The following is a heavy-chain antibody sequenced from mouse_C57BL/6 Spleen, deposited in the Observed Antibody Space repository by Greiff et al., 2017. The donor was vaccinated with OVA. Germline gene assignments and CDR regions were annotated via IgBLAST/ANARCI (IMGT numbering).Heavy chain of an antibody. CDR1: GFSLSTSGMG. Sequence: QVTLKESGPGILQSSQTLSLTCSFSGFSLSTSGMGVSWIRQPSGKGLEWLAHIYWVGDKCYNPFLKSRLTNSKDTSRNQVFLKITSVDTADTATYYCARNPLWKDAMDYWGQGTSVTVSS. V-gene: IGHV8-12*01. CDR2: IYWVGDK. J-gene: IGHJ4*01. CDR3: ARNPLWKDAMDY. D-gene: IGHD1-1*02.